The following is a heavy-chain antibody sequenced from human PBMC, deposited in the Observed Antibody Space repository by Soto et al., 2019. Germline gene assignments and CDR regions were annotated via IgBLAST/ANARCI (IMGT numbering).Heavy chain of an antibody. D-gene: IGHD3-22*01. J-gene: IGHJ6*02. Sequence: GESLKISCKGSGYSFTSYWIGWVRQMPGKGLEWMGIIYPGDSDTRYSPSFQGQVTISADKPISTAYLQWSSLKASDTAMYYCARLPSSRYYYDSSGYYYVGSVYYYCMDVWGQGTTVTVSS. CDR1: GYSFTSYW. V-gene: IGHV5-51*01. CDR3: ARLPSSRYYYDSSGYYYVGSVYYYCMDV. CDR2: IYPGDSDT.